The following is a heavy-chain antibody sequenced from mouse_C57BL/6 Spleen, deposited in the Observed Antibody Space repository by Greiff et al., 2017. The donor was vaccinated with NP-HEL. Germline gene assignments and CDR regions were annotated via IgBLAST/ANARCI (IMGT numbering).Heavy chain of an antibody. J-gene: IGHJ4*01. CDR2: ISSGSSTI. D-gene: IGHD2-1*01. Sequence: EVQLVESGGGLVKPGGSLKLSCAASGFTFSDYGMHWVRQAPEKGLEWVAYISSGSSTIYYADTVKGRFTISRDNAKNTLFLQRTSLRSEDTAMYYCARPVYYGHYYAMDYWGQGTSVTVSS. CDR1: GFTFSDYG. CDR3: ARPVYYGHYYAMDY. V-gene: IGHV5-17*01.